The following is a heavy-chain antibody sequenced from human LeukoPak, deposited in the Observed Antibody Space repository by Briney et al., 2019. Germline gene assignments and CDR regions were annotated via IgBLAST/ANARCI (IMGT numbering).Heavy chain of an antibody. CDR3: AKEYYYDSSGYHDAFDI. CDR1: GFTFSNCW. CDR2: INEDGSGN. J-gene: IGHJ3*02. D-gene: IGHD3-22*01. V-gene: IGHV3-7*01. Sequence: AGGSLRLSCEASGFTFSNCWMTWFRQAPGKGLEWVANINEDGSGNYYLDSVRGRFTISRDNSKNTLYLQMNSLRAEDTAVYYCAKEYYYDSSGYHDAFDIWGQGTMVTVSS.